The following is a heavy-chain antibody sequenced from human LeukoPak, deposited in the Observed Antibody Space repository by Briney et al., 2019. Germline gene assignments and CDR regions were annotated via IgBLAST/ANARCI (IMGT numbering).Heavy chain of an antibody. CDR3: ASPGLRYFDWLLSFDY. CDR1: GYSFTNYW. J-gene: IGHJ4*02. CDR2: IDASDSYT. V-gene: IGHV5-10-1*01. Sequence: GESLRISCKGSGYSFTNYWISWVRQMPGKGLEGMGRIDASDSYTNYSPSFQGHVTISADKSISLAYLQWSSLKASDTAMYYCASPGLRYFDWLLSFDYWGQGTLVTVSS. D-gene: IGHD3-9*01.